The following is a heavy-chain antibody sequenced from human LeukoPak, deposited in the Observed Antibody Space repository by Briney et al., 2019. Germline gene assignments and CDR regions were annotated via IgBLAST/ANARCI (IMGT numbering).Heavy chain of an antibody. CDR3: ARVKTMYLYTDPLGY. D-gene: IGHD2-2*02. Sequence: GGSLRLSCEASGFTFTDYGMHWVRQAPGKGLEWLAVISYVESETYYADSVKGRFTISRDNSKNMVYLQMNSLRAEDTAVYYCARVKTMYLYTDPLGYWGQGTLVTVSS. CDR1: GFTFTDYG. J-gene: IGHJ4*02. CDR2: ISYVESET. V-gene: IGHV3-30*03.